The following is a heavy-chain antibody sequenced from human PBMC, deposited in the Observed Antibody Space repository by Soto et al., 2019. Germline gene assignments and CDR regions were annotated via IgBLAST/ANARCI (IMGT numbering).Heavy chain of an antibody. CDR2: IIPIFGTA. CDR3: ATGGRGYSSAPRVYFES. D-gene: IGHD5-18*01. CDR1: GGTFSSNA. J-gene: IGHJ4*02. Sequence: QVQLVQSGAEVKKPGSSVKVTCKASGGTFSSNAISWVRQAPGQVLEWMGGIIPIFGTAHYAQKFQGRVTITADESTSTASMELRSLKSEDKAVYYCATGGRGYSSAPRVYFESGAREPWSPSPQ. V-gene: IGHV1-69*12.